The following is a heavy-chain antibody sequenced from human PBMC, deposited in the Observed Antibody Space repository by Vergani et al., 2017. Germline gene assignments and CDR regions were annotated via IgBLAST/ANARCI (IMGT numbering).Heavy chain of an antibody. D-gene: IGHD3-22*01. CDR1: GGSISPYY. CDR2: VYQSGTI. J-gene: IGHJ4*02. CDR3: ARKQLYSYDSSGYYDY. Sequence: QVQLQESGPGLVKPSETLSLTCIVSGGSISPYYWSWIRQPAGKGLEWIGEVYQSGTITYNPSLRSRVTMSVDKSNNQFSLRLISVTAADTAVYYCARKQLYSYDSSGYYDYWGQGALVTVSS. V-gene: IGHV4-4*07.